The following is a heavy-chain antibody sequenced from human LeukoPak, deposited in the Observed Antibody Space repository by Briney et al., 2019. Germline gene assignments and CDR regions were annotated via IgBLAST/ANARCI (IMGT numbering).Heavy chain of an antibody. D-gene: IGHD6-13*01. CDR1: GFTFSSYA. CDR3: AKGGYSSSWYVDY. J-gene: IGHJ4*02. V-gene: IGHV3-48*01. CDR2: ISSSSSTI. Sequence: QPGGSLRLSCAASGFTFSSYALNWVRQAPGKGLEWVSYISSSSSTIYYTDSVRGRFTISRDNAKNSPYLQMNSLRAEDTALYYCAKGGYSSSWYVDYWGQGTLVTVSS.